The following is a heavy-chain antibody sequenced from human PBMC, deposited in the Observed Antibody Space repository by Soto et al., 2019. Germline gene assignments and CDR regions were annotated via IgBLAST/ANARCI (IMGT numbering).Heavy chain of an antibody. V-gene: IGHV4-59*01. CDR3: ARSQQWLIDWFDP. CDR1: GGSSSSYY. Sequence: SETLSLTCTVSGGSSSSYYWSWIRQPPGKGLEWIGYIYYSGSTNYNPSLKSRVTISVDTSKNQFSLKLSSVTAADTAVYYCARSQQWLIDWFDPWGQGTLVTVSS. D-gene: IGHD6-19*01. J-gene: IGHJ5*02. CDR2: IYYSGST.